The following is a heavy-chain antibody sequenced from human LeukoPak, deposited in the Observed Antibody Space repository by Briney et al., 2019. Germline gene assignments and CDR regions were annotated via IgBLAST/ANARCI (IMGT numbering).Heavy chain of an antibody. CDR2: IYPGDSDT. J-gene: IGHJ4*02. D-gene: IGHD3-3*01. Sequence: GESLKISCKGSGYSFTSFYIGWVRQMPGKGLEWMGIIYPGDSDTRYSPSFQGQVTISADKSISTAYLQWSSLKASDTAMYYCARHLNDFWSGYPRHFDYWGQGTLVTVSS. V-gene: IGHV5-51*01. CDR3: ARHLNDFWSGYPRHFDY. CDR1: GYSFTSFY.